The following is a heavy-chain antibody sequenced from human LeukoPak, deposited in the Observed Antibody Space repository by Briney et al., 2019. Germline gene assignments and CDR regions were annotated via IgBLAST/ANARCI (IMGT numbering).Heavy chain of an antibody. CDR3: ARDSWGYSLVGAYYFDY. Sequence: GGSLRLSCVASGFTFGSYSMNWVRQAPGKGLEWVSYISSTSETKYYADSVKGRFTISRDNAKSSLYLQMDSLRADDTAVYYCARDSWGYSLVGAYYFDYWGQGSLVTVSS. D-gene: IGHD1-26*01. CDR2: ISSTSETK. CDR1: GFTFGSYS. V-gene: IGHV3-48*04. J-gene: IGHJ4*02.